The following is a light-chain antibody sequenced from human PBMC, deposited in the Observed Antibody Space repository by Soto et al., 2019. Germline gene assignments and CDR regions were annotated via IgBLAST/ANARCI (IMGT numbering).Light chain of an antibody. J-gene: IGKJ5*01. CDR3: QQYGSSPIT. CDR2: CAS. Sequence: EIVLTQSPGTLSLSPGARATLSCRPSQSVSSNYLALYQQKPGQAPRLLIYCASSRATGIPDRFSGSGSGTDFTLTISRLEPEEFAVYYCQQYGSSPITVGQGTRLEIK. V-gene: IGKV3-20*01. CDR1: QSVSSNY.